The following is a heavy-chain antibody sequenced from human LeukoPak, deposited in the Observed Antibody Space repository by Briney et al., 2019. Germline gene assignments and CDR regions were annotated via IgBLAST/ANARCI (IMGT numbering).Heavy chain of an antibody. D-gene: IGHD6-13*01. Sequence: PGGSPRLSCAASGFTFSSYGMSWVRQAPGKGLEWVSAISGSGGSTYYADSVKGRFTISRDNSKNTLYLQMNSLRAEDTAVYYCAKTKGSSSWYYFDYWGQGTLVTVSS. CDR3: AKTKGSSSWYYFDY. CDR2: ISGSGGST. CDR1: GFTFSSYG. V-gene: IGHV3-23*01. J-gene: IGHJ4*02.